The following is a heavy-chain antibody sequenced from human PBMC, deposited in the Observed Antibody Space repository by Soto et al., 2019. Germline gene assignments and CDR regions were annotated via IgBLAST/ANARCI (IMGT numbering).Heavy chain of an antibody. V-gene: IGHV1-46*01. CDR1: GYTFTSYY. Sequence: ASVEVSCKASGYTFTSYYIHWVRQAPGQGLEWMGIINPSGGSTSYAQKFQGRVTITADESTRTAYMELSSLRSEDTAVYYCVRGKMREMATILRDKWFDPWGQGTLVTVSS. CDR2: INPSGGST. D-gene: IGHD5-12*01. CDR3: VRGKMREMATILRDKWFDP. J-gene: IGHJ5*02.